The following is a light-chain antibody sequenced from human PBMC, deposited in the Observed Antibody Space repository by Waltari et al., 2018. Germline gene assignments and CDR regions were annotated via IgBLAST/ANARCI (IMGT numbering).Light chain of an antibody. Sequence: DIQMTQSPSSLSASVGDRVTITCRASQGISNYLAWFQQKPGKAPKSLIYAASSSQSGVPSKGGGSGSGTDFTRCSSCQQPEYFATYDCEQYNSYPLTFGQETRLEIK. CDR1: QGISNY. CDR3: EQYNSYPLT. J-gene: IGKJ5*01. CDR2: AAS. V-gene: IGKV1-16*02.